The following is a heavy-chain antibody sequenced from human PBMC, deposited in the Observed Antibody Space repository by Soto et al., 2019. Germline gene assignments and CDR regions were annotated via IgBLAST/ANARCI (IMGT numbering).Heavy chain of an antibody. J-gene: IGHJ3*02. CDR2: ISWNSGSI. CDR1: GFTFDDYA. D-gene: IGHD6-19*01. Sequence: EVQLVESGGGLVQPGRSLRLSCAASGFTFDDYAMHWVRQAPGKGLEWVSGISWNSGSIGYADSVKGRFTISRYNAKNSLYLQMNSLRAEYTSLYYCAKDRYSSGSHDALDICGQGTMVTVSA. V-gene: IGHV3-9*01. CDR3: AKDRYSSGSHDALDI.